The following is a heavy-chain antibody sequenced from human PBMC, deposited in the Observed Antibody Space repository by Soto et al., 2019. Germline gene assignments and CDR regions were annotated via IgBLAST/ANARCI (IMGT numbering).Heavy chain of an antibody. CDR1: GFTFSGSA. D-gene: IGHD3-10*01. Sequence: VGSLRLSCAASGFTFSGSAMHWVRQASGKGMEWVGRIRSKANSYATAYAASVKGRFTISRDDSKNTAYLQMNSLKTEDTAVYYCTTMVRGLDRGYYYGMDVWGQRTTVTVSS. V-gene: IGHV3-73*01. CDR3: TTMVRGLDRGYYYGMDV. J-gene: IGHJ6*02. CDR2: IRSKANSYAT.